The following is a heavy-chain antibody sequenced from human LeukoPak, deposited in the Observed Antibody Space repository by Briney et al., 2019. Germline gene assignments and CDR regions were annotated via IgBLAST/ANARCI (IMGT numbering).Heavy chain of an antibody. CDR3: ARVGYYDSSGLDY. J-gene: IGHJ4*02. V-gene: IGHV3-21*01. D-gene: IGHD3-22*01. Sequence: GGSLRLSCAASGFTFSSYAMSWVRQAPGKGLEWVSSISSSSSYIYYADSVKGRFTISRDNAKNSLYLQMNSLRAEDTAVYYCARVGYYDSSGLDYWGQGTLVTVSS. CDR1: GFTFSSYA. CDR2: ISSSSSYI.